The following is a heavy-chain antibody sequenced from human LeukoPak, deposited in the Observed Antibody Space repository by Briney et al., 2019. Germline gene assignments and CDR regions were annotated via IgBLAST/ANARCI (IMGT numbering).Heavy chain of an antibody. CDR3: ARVIPGYSSGWYGNYFDY. V-gene: IGHV4-39*07. D-gene: IGHD6-19*01. Sequence: SETLSLTCTVSGGSISTNNYYWGWIRQPPGKGLEWIGTIYYSGSTYYNPSLKSRVTISVDTPKNQFSLKLSSVTAADTAVYYCARVIPGYSSGWYGNYFDYWGQGTLVTVSS. J-gene: IGHJ4*02. CDR2: IYYSGST. CDR1: GGSISTNNYY.